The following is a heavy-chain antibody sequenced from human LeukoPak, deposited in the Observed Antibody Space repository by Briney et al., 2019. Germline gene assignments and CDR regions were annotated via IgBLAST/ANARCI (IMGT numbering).Heavy chain of an antibody. V-gene: IGHV3-53*01. CDR2: IYNGGAT. CDR1: GFIVSNYY. D-gene: IGHD3-10*01. CDR3: ARGRSGSYYSGFDY. J-gene: IGHJ4*02. Sequence: GGSLRLSCAASGFIVSNYYMNWVRQAPGKGLECVSVIYNGGATYYADSVKGRFTISRDNSKNTLYLQMNGLRAEDTAVYFCARGRSGSYYSGFDYWGQGTLVTVSS.